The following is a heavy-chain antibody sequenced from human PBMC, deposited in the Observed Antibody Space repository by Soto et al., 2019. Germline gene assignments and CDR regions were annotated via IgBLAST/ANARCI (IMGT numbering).Heavy chain of an antibody. D-gene: IGHD5-18*01. CDR2: ISYDGTNK. J-gene: IGHJ3*02. CDR1: GFSFSISP. CDR3: ARDLFVDTAMVFDAFDI. Sequence: GGSLRLSCAASGFSFSISPMHWVRQAPGKGPEWVALISYDGTNKFYADSVKGRFTISRDNSKSTLYLQVDSLRAEDTAVYYCARDLFVDTAMVFDAFDIWGQGTMVTVSS. V-gene: IGHV3-30-3*01.